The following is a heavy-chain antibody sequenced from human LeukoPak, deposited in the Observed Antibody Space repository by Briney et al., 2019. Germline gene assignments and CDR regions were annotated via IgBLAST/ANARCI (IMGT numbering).Heavy chain of an antibody. CDR3: ARGLRITIFGVVIGRSAAIDY. CDR2: ISSSGATG. V-gene: IGHV3-48*03. Sequence: GGSLRLSCAASGFTFSSYEMNWVRQAPGKGLEWISYISSSGATGYYADSVKGRFTISRDNAKNSLYLQMNSLRAEDTAVYYCARGLRITIFGVVIGRSAAIDYWGQGTLVTVSS. D-gene: IGHD3-3*01. CDR1: GFTFSSYE. J-gene: IGHJ4*02.